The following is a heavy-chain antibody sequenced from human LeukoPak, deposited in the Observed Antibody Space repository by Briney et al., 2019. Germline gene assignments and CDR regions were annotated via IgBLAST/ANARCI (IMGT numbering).Heavy chain of an antibody. CDR2: IRSDGKYK. J-gene: IGHJ6*03. CDR1: GFTFSSYG. CDR3: AKMGADQKVVPAANHYYYYMDV. V-gene: IGHV3-30*02. Sequence: PGGSLRLSCAASGFTFSSYGMHWVRQTPGKGLEWVAFIRSDGKYKPYADSVKGRFTISRDNSKNTVYLQMNSLRVDDTAVYYCAKMGADQKVVPAANHYYYYMDVWGKGTTVTVSS. D-gene: IGHD2-2*01.